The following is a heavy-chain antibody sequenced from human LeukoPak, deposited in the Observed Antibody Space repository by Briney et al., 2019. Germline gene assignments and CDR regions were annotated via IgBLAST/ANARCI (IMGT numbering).Heavy chain of an antibody. CDR1: GGSISSSSYY. CDR2: IYTSGST. J-gene: IGHJ4*02. CDR3: ARARMVRGGYLIDY. V-gene: IGHV4-61*02. Sequence: SETLSLTCTVSGGSISSSSYYWSWIRQPAGKGLEWIGRIYTSGSTNYNPSLWSRVTMSVDTSKNQFSLKLSSVTAADTAVYYCARARMVRGGYLIDYWGQGTLVTVSS. D-gene: IGHD3-10*01.